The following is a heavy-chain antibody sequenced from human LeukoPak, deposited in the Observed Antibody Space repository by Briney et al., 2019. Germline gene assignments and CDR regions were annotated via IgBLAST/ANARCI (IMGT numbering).Heavy chain of an antibody. Sequence: PGGSLRLSCTASGFAFNEYGMSWVRQVPGQGLEWISGINSSGGSTGYADPLRGRFTISRDNAKNSLYLQMDSLRADDTALYYCARAPITSPFYFDYWGQGTLVTVSS. J-gene: IGHJ4*02. D-gene: IGHD2-2*01. CDR1: GFAFNEYG. CDR3: ARAPITSPFYFDY. CDR2: INSSGGST. V-gene: IGHV3-20*04.